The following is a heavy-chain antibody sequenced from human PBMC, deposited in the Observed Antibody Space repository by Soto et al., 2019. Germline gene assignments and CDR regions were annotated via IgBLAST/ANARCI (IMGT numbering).Heavy chain of an antibody. V-gene: IGHV1-2*04. J-gene: IGHJ5*02. Sequence: GASVKVSCKDSGYTFTGYYMHWVRQAPGQGLEWMGWINPNSGGTNYAQKFQGWVTMTRDTSISTAYMELSRLRSDDTAVYYCAREDPLHGVDPWGQRTLVTVSS. CDR2: INPNSGGT. CDR3: AREDPLHGVDP. CDR1: GYTFTGYY.